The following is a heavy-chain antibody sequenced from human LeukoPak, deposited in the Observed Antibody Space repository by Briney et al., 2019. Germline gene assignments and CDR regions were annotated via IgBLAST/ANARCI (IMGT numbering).Heavy chain of an antibody. CDR2: IRYDGSNK. V-gene: IGHV3-30*02. J-gene: IGHJ2*01. Sequence: GGSLRLSCAASGFTFSSYGMHWVRQAPGKGLEWVAFIRYDGSNKYYADSVKGRFTISRDNSKNTLYLQMNSLRAEDTAVYYRATRGDSPQWYFDLWGRGTLVTVSS. D-gene: IGHD2-21*01. CDR1: GFTFSSYG. CDR3: ATRGDSPQWYFDL.